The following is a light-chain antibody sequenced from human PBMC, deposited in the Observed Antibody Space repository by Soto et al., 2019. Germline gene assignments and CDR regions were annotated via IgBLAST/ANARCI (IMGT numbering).Light chain of an antibody. CDR3: ATWDGSLPGEV. CDR2: DNN. CDR1: SSNIGNNY. V-gene: IGLV1-51*01. Sequence: QSVLTQSPSVSAAPGQKVTISCSGSSSNIGNNYVSWYQQLPGTAPKLLIYDNNKRPSGIPDRFSGSKSGTSGTLDITGLQTGDEADYYCATWDGSLPGEVFGGGPSSPS. J-gene: IGLJ2*01.